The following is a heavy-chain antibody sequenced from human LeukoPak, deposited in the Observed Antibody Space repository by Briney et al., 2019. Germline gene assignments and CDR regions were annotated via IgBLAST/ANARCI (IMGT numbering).Heavy chain of an antibody. Sequence: SETLSLTCAVYGGSFSGYYWSWIRQPPGEGLEWIGEINHSGSTNYNPSLKSRVTISVDTSKNQFSLKLSSVTAADTAVYYCARGGKSGYSYGPLARSLDYWGQGTLVTVSS. CDR2: INHSGST. CDR1: GGSFSGYY. CDR3: ARGGKSGYSYGPLARSLDY. D-gene: IGHD5-18*01. V-gene: IGHV4-34*01. J-gene: IGHJ4*02.